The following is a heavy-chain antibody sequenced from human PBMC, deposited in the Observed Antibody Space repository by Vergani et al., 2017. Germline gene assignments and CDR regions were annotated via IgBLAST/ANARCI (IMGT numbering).Heavy chain of an antibody. CDR3: ARDSHYYDSYDY. D-gene: IGHD3-22*01. CDR1: GFTFSSYA. CDR2: ISYDGSNK. V-gene: IGHV3-30-3*01. Sequence: QVQLVESGGGVVQPGRSLRLSCAASGFTFSSYAMHWVRQAPGKGLGWVAVISYDGSNKYYADSVKGRFTISRDNSKNTLYLQMNSLRAEDTAVYYCARDSHYYDSYDYWGQGTLVTVSS. J-gene: IGHJ4*02.